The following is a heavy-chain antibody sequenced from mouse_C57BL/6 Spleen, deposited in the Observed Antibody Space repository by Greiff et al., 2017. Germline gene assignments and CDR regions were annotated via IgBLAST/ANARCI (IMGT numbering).Heavy chain of an antibody. D-gene: IGHD1-1*01. CDR3: ARDRRYSDY. CDR2: IYPGGGGT. CDR1: GYAFSGYC. J-gene: IGHJ2*01. V-gene: IGHV1-80*01. Sequence: VQLQQSGAELVKPGASVKISCKASGYAFSGYCMNWVKQRPGQGLEWIGRIYPGGGGTNYNGKFKGKATLTADKSSSPAYMQLSSLTSYGAAVYFCARDRRYSDYWGQGTTLTVSS.